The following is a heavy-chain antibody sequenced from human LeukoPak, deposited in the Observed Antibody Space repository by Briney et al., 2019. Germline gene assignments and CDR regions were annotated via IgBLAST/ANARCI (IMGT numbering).Heavy chain of an antibody. CDR1: GGSISSYY. CDR2: IYHSGST. V-gene: IGHV4-59*12. CDR3: ARDMAGTEDY. J-gene: IGHJ4*02. D-gene: IGHD6-19*01. Sequence: SETLSLTCTVSGGSISSYYWSWIRQPPGKGLEWIGYIYHSGSTYYNPSLKSRVTISVDRSKNQFSLKLSSVTAADTAVYYCARDMAGTEDYWGQGTLVTVSS.